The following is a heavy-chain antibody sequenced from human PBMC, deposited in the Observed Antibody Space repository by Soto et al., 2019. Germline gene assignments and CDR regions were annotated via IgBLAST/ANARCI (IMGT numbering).Heavy chain of an antibody. CDR2: ISDSGGRT. CDR1: GFTFSSYG. Sequence: PGGSLRLSCAASGFTFSSYGMHWVRQAPERGLEWVSGISDSGGRTFYADSVKGRFTISRDNSKNMLFLQMSGLRAEDTAVYYCAKDLVRFLNWGQGTLVTVSS. V-gene: IGHV3-23*01. D-gene: IGHD3-3*01. CDR3: AKDLVRFLN. J-gene: IGHJ4*02.